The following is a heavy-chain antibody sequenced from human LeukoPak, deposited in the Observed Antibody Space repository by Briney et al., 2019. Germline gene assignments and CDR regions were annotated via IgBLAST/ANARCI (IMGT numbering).Heavy chain of an antibody. D-gene: IGHD4-23*01. CDR1: GGSISSYY. CDR2: IYYSWST. V-gene: IGHV4-59*08. J-gene: IGHJ4*02. CDR3: ARLRGGNSSGFLYYFDY. Sequence: PSETLSLTCTVSGGSISSYYWSWIRQPPGKGLEWIGYIYYSWSTNYNPSLKSRVTISVDTSKNQFSLKLSSVTAADTAVYYCARLRGGNSSGFLYYFDYWGQGTLATVSS.